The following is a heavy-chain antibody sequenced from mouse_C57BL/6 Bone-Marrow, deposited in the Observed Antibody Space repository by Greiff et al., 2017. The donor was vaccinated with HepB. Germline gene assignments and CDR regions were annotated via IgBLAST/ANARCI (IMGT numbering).Heavy chain of an antibody. CDR1: GYTFTSYG. V-gene: IGHV1-81*01. CDR2: IYPRSGNT. J-gene: IGHJ3*01. CDR3: ARGGGFAY. Sequence: QVQLQQSGAELARPGASVKLSCKASGYTFTSYGISWVKQRTGQGLDWIGEIYPRSGNTYYNEKFKGKATLTADKSSSTAYMELRSLTSEDSAVYFCARGGGFAYWGQGTLVTVSA.